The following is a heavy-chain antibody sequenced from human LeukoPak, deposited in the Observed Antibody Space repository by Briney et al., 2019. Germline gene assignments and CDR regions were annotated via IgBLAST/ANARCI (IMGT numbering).Heavy chain of an antibody. D-gene: IGHD2-21*01. Sequence: GGSLRLSCAASGFTFSSYSMNWVRQAPGKGLEWVSSISSSSSYIYYADSVKGRFTIYRDNAKNSLYLQMNSLRAEDTAVYYCARAPAFIPNWFDPWGQGTLVTVSS. V-gene: IGHV3-21*01. CDR3: ARAPAFIPNWFDP. J-gene: IGHJ5*02. CDR2: ISSSSSYI. CDR1: GFTFSSYS.